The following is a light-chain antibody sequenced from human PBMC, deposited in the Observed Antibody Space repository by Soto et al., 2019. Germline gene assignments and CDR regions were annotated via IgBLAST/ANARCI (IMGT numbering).Light chain of an antibody. CDR3: QQRSNWPPIT. CDR2: DAS. CDR1: QSVSSY. V-gene: IGKV3-11*01. J-gene: IGKJ5*01. Sequence: EIVLTQSPATLSLSPGERATLSCRASQSVSSYLAWYQQKPGQAPRLLIYDASNRATGIPARFSGSGSGTEFTLTISSLEPEDFAVYYCQQRSNWPPITFGQATRLEIK.